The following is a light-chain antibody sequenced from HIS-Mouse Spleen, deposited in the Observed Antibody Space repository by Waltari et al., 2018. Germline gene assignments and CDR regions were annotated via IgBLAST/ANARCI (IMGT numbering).Light chain of an antibody. V-gene: IGLV3-21*03. J-gene: IGLJ2*01. CDR2: GDS. CDR3: QVWDSSSDHVV. CDR1: NIGSKS. Sequence: SYVLTQPPSVSVAPGKTARITCGGNNIGSKSVHWYQQKPGQAPVLVVFGDSDRPPGSPERFSCSKSGNTATLTISRVEAGDEADYYCQVWDSSSDHVVFGGGTKLTVL.